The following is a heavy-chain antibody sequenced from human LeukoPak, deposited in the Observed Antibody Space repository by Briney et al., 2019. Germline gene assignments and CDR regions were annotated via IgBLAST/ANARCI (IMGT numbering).Heavy chain of an antibody. CDR1: GGSNSSYY. CDR3: AREDSGYGTYDY. J-gene: IGHJ4*02. D-gene: IGHD5-12*01. V-gene: IGHV4-59*01. CDR2: IYYSGGT. Sequence: PSETLSLTCTVSGGSNSSYYWSWIRQPPGKGLEWIGYIYYSGGTNYNPSLKSRVTMSVDTSRNQFSLKLYSVTAADTAVYYCAREDSGYGTYDYWGQGTLATVPS.